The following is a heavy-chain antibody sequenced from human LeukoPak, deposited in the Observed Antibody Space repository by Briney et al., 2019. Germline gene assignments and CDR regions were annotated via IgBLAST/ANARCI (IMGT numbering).Heavy chain of an antibody. V-gene: IGHV1-2*02. CDR1: GYTFTGYY. D-gene: IGHD6-13*01. CDR3: AKDRRIAAAGKYYYYYYGMDV. Sequence: ASVKVSFKASGYTFTGYYMHWVRQAPGQGLEWMGWINPNSGGTNYAQKFQGRVTMTRDTSISTAYMELSRLRSDDTAVYYCAKDRRIAAAGKYYYYYYGMDVWGQGTTVTVSS. J-gene: IGHJ6*02. CDR2: INPNSGGT.